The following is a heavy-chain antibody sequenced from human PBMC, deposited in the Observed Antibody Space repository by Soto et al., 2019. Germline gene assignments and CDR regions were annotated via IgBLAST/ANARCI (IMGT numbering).Heavy chain of an antibody. J-gene: IGHJ6*02. CDR1: GFTFSSYG. D-gene: IGHD6-6*01. CDR2: IWYDGSNK. CDR3: AREAGYSSSSVYYYSGMDV. Sequence: PGGSLRLSCAASGFTFSSYGMHWVRQAPGKGLEWVAVIWYDGSNKYYADSVKGRFTISRDNSKNTLYLQMNSLRAEDTAVYYCAREAGYSSSSVYYYSGMDVWGQGTTVTVSS. V-gene: IGHV3-33*01.